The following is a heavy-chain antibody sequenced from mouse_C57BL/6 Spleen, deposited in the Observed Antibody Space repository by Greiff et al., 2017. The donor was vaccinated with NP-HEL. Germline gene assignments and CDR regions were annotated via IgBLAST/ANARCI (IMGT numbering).Heavy chain of an antibody. J-gene: IGHJ4*01. CDR2: IDPEDGET. V-gene: IGHV14-2*01. Sequence: EVQLQESGAELVKPGASVKLSCTASGFNIKDYYMHWVKQRTEQGLEWIGRIDPEDGETKYAPKFQCKATITADTSSNTAYLQLSSLTSEDTAVYYCASSRYAMDYWGQGTAVTVSS. CDR1: GFNIKDYY. D-gene: IGHD1-1*01. CDR3: ASSRYAMDY.